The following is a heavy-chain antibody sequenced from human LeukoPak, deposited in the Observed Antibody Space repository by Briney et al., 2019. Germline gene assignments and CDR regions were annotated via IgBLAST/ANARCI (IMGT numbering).Heavy chain of an antibody. J-gene: IGHJ3*02. Sequence: GESLKISCKGSGYSFTSYWIGWVRQMPGKGLEWMGIIYPGDSDTRYSPSFQGQVTTSADKSISTAYLQWSSLKASDTAMYYCARHLGDYYDSSGYYFDAFDIWGQGTMVTVSS. V-gene: IGHV5-51*01. D-gene: IGHD3-22*01. CDR3: ARHLGDYYDSSGYYFDAFDI. CDR2: IYPGDSDT. CDR1: GYSFTSYW.